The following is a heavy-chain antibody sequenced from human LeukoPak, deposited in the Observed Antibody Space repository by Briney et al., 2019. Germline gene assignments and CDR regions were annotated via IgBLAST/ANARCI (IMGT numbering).Heavy chain of an antibody. CDR2: MNPNSGNT. D-gene: IGHD1-26*01. Sequence: ASVKVSCKVSGYTLTELSMHWVRQATGQGLEWMGWMNPNSGNTGYAQKFQGRVTMTRNTSISTAYMELSSLRSEDTAVYYCARGFGATEGYWGQGTLVTVSS. J-gene: IGHJ4*02. CDR1: GYTLTELS. V-gene: IGHV1-8*01. CDR3: ARGFGATEGY.